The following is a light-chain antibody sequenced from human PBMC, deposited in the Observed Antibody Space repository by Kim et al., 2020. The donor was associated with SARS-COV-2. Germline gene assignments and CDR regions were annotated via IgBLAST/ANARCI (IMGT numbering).Light chain of an antibody. CDR2: AAS. CDR3: QQSYNTPRT. V-gene: IGKV1-39*01. Sequence: ASVGDRVTITCRTSQSINNYLNWYQQKPGKAPNLLIYAASTLQSGVPSRFTGSGSGTDFTLTISSLQYEDFATYYCQQSYNTPRTFGPGTKVDIK. J-gene: IGKJ3*01. CDR1: QSINNY.